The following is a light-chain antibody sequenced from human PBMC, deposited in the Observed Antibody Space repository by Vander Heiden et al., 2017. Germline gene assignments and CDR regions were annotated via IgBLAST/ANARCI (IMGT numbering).Light chain of an antibody. CDR3: MQALQTPLT. V-gene: IGKV2-28*01. CDR2: LGS. Sequence: SRLKSNRYNYLDWYLQKPGQSPQLLIYLGSNRASGVPDRFSGSGSGTDFTLKISRVEAEDVGVYYCMQALQTPLTFGGGTKVEIK. CDR1: SRLKSNRYNY. J-gene: IGKJ4*01.